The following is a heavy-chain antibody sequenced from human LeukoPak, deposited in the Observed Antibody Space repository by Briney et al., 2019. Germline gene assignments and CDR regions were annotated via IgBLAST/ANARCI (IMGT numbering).Heavy chain of an antibody. CDR2: IWYDGSNK. Sequence: GGSLRLSCAASGFTSSSYGMHWVRQAPGKGLEWVAVIWYDGSNKYYADSVKGRFTISRDNSKNTLYLQMNSLRVEDTAVYYCAVEYNSSPYAFDIWGQGTKVTVSS. J-gene: IGHJ3*02. V-gene: IGHV3-33*01. CDR1: GFTSSSYG. D-gene: IGHD2/OR15-2a*01. CDR3: AVEYNSSPYAFDI.